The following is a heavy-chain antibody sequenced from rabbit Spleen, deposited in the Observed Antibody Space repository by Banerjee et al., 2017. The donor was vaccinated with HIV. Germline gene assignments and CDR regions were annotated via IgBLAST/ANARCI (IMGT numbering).Heavy chain of an antibody. CDR1: GFDLSNYYY. Sequence: QTLEESGGDLVKPGASLTLTCTASGFDLSNYYYIYWVRQAPGKGLEWIGYIDPVFGHTYYASWVNGRFSISRENTQNTVSLQMNSLTAADTATYFCVRDLSSGWGGVYYFNLWGQGTLVTVS. J-gene: IGHJ4*01. D-gene: IGHD4-1*01. V-gene: IGHV1S40*01. CDR2: IDPVFGHT. CDR3: VRDLSSGWGGVYYFNL.